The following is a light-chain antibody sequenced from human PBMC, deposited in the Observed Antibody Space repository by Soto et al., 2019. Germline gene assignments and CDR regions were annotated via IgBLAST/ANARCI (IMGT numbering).Light chain of an antibody. J-gene: IGLJ1*01. CDR1: SSDVGGYNY. CDR3: SSYAGSNSPYV. V-gene: IGLV2-8*01. CDR2: EVS. Sequence: QSALTQPPSASGSPGQSVTISCTGTSSDVGGYNYVSWYQQHPGKAPKLMIYEVSKRPSGVPDRFSGSRSGNTASLTVSGLQAEDEAEYYCSSYAGSNSPYVFATGTKLTVL.